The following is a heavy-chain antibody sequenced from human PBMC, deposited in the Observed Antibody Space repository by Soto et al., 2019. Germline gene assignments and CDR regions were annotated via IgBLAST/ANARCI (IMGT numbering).Heavy chain of an antibody. D-gene: IGHD3-3*01. Sequence: SETLSLTCTVSGGSITNTSYYWGWIRQPPGKGLEWMGSIYYSGTTYNNPSLKSRVTMSIDTSKNQFSLKLSSVTAADAAVYYCASDRLTKYGEGHLYYFDYWGQGALVTVSS. CDR1: GGSITNTSYY. V-gene: IGHV4-39*01. CDR3: ASDRLTKYGEGHLYYFDY. CDR2: IYYSGTT. J-gene: IGHJ4*02.